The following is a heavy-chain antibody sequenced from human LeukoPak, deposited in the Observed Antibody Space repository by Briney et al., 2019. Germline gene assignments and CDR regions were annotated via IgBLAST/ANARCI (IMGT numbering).Heavy chain of an antibody. J-gene: IGHJ4*02. CDR3: ARDVANWGSDY. V-gene: IGHV4-59*12. CDR2: IYYSGST. Sequence: SETLSLTCTVSGGSISSYYWSWIRQPPGKGLEWIGYIYYSGSTNYNPSLKSRVTISVDTSKNQFSLKLSSVTAADTAVYYCARDVANWGSDYWGQGTLVTVSS. D-gene: IGHD7-27*01. CDR1: GGSISSYY.